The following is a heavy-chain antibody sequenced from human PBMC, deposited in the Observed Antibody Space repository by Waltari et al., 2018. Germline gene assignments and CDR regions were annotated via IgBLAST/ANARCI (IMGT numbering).Heavy chain of an antibody. J-gene: IGHJ4*02. CDR1: GFPFMDYD. CDR2: TRSKARNYIT. V-gene: IGHV3-72*01. CDR3: ARDQDGDSNLDY. Sequence: EVQLVESGGGLVQPGGSLRLACAVSGFPFMDYDIDWVRQAPEQRVEWVGSTRSKARNYITEYAASVRGRFSIFRDDSDNSLYLQMSSLKIEDTAVYYCARDQDGDSNLDYWGQGTLVAVSS. D-gene: IGHD2-21*02.